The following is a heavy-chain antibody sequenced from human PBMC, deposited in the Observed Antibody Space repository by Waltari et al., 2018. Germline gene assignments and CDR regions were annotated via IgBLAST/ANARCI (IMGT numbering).Heavy chain of an antibody. CDR3: ATVPLAYCSGGSCHTGQHFDY. V-gene: IGHV1-24*01. D-gene: IGHD2-15*01. J-gene: IGHJ4*02. CDR2: FDPEDGET. Sequence: QVQLVQSGAEVKKPGASVKVSCKVSGYTLTELSMHWVRQAPGKGLEWMGGFDPEDGETIYAQKFQGRVTMTEDTSTDTAYMELSSLRAEDTAVYYCATVPLAYCSGGSCHTGQHFDYWGQGTLATVSS. CDR1: GYTLTELS.